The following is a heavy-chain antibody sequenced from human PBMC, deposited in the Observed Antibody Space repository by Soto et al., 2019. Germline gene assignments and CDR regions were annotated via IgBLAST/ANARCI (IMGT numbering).Heavy chain of an antibody. CDR1: GDSISSADYY. V-gene: IGHV4-30-4*01. D-gene: IGHD1-1*01. Sequence: SETLSLTCTVSGDSISSADYYWSWIRQTPGKGLEWIGHIFYSGTTYYNPSLKSRLTISVDTSKNHFSLRLTSVPAADTAVYYCARDLWVEPELYYYGMDVWGQGTTVTVSS. J-gene: IGHJ6*02. CDR3: ARDLWVEPELYYYGMDV. CDR2: IFYSGTT.